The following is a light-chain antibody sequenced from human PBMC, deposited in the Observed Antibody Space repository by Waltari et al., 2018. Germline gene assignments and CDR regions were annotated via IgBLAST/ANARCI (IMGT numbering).Light chain of an antibody. Sequence: DIVITQSPDSLDVSLGGRATIACKSSQCILFRSNSKNNLAWYQMKPGQGPQLLIYWASSRASGVPDRFSGSGSGTDFTLTLSSLQAEDVAVYYCHEYYNTPPTFGQGTKVEIK. V-gene: IGKV4-1*01. CDR2: WAS. CDR1: QCILFRSNSKNN. J-gene: IGKJ1*01. CDR3: HEYYNTPPT.